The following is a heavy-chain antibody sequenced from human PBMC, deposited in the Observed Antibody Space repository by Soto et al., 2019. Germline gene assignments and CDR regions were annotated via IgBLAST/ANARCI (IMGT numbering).Heavy chain of an antibody. CDR1: GGSISSSSYY. CDR3: ARHGVAAAGKEFDY. D-gene: IGHD6-13*01. Sequence: PSETLSLTCTVSGGSISSSSYYWGWIRQPPGKGLEWIGSIYYSGSTYYNPSLKSRVTISVDTSKNQFSLKLSSVTAADTAVYYCARHGVAAAGKEFDYWGQGTLVTVSS. V-gene: IGHV4-39*01. CDR2: IYYSGST. J-gene: IGHJ4*02.